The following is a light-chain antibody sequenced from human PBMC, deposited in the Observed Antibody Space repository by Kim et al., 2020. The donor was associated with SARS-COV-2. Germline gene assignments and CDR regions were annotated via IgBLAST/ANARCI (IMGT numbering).Light chain of an antibody. V-gene: IGLV2-14*04. J-gene: IGLJ3*02. CDR2: DVN. CDR3: ASFTSSTTWV. CDR1: SSDVCGYIH. Sequence: GQSSTISCTGTSSDVCGYIHVSWYQQHPGKAPKLIIYDVNKRPSGASDRFSGSKSANTASLTISGLQAEDEAEYYCASFTSSTTWVFGGGTQLTVL.